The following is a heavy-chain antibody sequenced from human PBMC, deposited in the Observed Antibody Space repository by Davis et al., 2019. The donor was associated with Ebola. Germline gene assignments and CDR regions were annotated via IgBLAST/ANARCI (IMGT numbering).Heavy chain of an antibody. V-gene: IGHV4-61*01. J-gene: IGHJ5*02. CDR3: EGLGYCSSTSCAGA. D-gene: IGHD2-2*01. CDR1: GGSVSSANNY. Sequence: PSETLSLTCTVSGGSVSSANNYWSWIRQPPGKGLEWIANVYYTGSTNYNPSLRRRVTTSIDTSKEQFSLKLTSVTAADTAVYYCEGLGYCSSTSCAGAWGQGTLVTVSS. CDR2: VYYTGST.